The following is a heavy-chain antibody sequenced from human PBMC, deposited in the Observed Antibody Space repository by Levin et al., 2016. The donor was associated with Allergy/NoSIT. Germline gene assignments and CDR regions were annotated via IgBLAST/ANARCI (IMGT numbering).Heavy chain of an antibody. V-gene: IGHV4-39*01. CDR3: ARGPHIFTAAKTYFDY. D-gene: IGHD6-13*01. CDR2: IYYSGTT. Sequence: SETLSLTCSVSGGSISSGDYYWGWIRQSPGKGLAWIGSIYYSGTTSYNPSLRSRLTMSVDTSKNQFSLRLSSVTASDTAVYYCARGPHIFTAAKTYFDYWGQGTLVTVSS. CDR1: GGSISSGDYY. J-gene: IGHJ4*02.